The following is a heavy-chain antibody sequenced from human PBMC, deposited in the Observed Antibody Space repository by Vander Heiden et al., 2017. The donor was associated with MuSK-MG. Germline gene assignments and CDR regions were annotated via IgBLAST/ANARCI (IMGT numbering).Heavy chain of an antibody. CDR2: ISSSSSTI. J-gene: IGHJ4*02. D-gene: IGHD2-21*02. V-gene: IGHV3-48*01. CDR1: GFTFSSYS. CDR3: ARGRHIVVVTATCDY. Sequence: EVQLVESGGGLVQPGGSLRLSCAASGFTFSSYSMNWVRQAPGKGLEWVSYISSSSSTIYYADSVKGRFTISRDNAKNSLYLQMNSLRAEDTAVYYCARGRHIVVVTATCDYWGQGTLVTVSS.